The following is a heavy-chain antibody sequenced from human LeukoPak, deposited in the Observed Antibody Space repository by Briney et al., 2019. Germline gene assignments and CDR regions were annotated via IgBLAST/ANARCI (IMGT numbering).Heavy chain of an antibody. V-gene: IGHV1-69*05. J-gene: IGHJ4*02. D-gene: IGHD3-22*01. CDR3: ARGTYYYDSSGYYSCYFDY. CDR2: IIPIFGTA. Sequence: ASVKVSCKASRGTFSSYAISWVRQAPGQGLEWMGGIIPIFGTANYAQKIQGRVTITTDESTSTAYMELSSLRSEDTAVYYCARGTYYYDSSGYYSCYFDYWGQGTLVTVSS. CDR1: RGTFSSYA.